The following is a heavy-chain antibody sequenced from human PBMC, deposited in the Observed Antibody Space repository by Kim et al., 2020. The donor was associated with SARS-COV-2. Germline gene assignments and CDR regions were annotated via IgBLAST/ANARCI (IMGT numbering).Heavy chain of an antibody. J-gene: IGHJ6*02. V-gene: IGHV3-30*18. CDR3: AKETYSGSYFNTIYYYYGMDV. D-gene: IGHD1-26*01. CDR1: GFTFSSYG. Sequence: GGSLRLSCAASGFTFSSYGMHWVRQAPGKGLEWVAVISYDGSNKYYADSVKGRFTISRDNSKNTLYLQMNSLRAEDTAVYYCAKETYSGSYFNTIYYYYGMDVWGQGTTVTVSS. CDR2: ISYDGSNK.